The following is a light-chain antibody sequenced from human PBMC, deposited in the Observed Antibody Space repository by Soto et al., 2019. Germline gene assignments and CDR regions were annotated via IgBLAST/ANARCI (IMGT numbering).Light chain of an antibody. V-gene: IGKV3-15*01. CDR3: QQYNNWPSYT. Sequence: EIVLTQSPATLSVSPGERATLSCRASQSVSVNLAWYQQKPGQAPRLLIYAAYTRATGIPARFSGSRSGTEFTLTISSVQSEDFAVYYCQQYNNWPSYTFGQGTKLEIK. J-gene: IGKJ2*01. CDR2: AAY. CDR1: QSVSVN.